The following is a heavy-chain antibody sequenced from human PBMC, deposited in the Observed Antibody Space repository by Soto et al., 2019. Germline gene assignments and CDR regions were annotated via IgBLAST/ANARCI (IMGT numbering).Heavy chain of an antibody. J-gene: IGHJ2*01. Sequence: QITLKESGPTLVKPTQTLTLTCTFSGFSLSTSGVGVGWIRQPPGKALEWLALIYWDDDKRYSPSLKSRLTITQDTPXXQXVXXMTTMDPVDTATYYCAHSVGKIAVAGVMGYWYFDLWGRGTLVTVSS. CDR3: AHSVGKIAVAGVMGYWYFDL. CDR1: GFSLSTSGVG. CDR2: IYWDDDK. V-gene: IGHV2-5*02. D-gene: IGHD6-19*01.